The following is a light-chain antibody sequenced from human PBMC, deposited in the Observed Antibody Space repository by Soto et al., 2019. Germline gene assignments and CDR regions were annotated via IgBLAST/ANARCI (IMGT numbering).Light chain of an antibody. V-gene: IGKV3-11*01. CDR2: DAS. Sequence: EIVLTQSPATLSLSPGERATLSCRASQSVSSYLAWYQQKPGHAPRLLIYDASNRATGIPARFSGSGSGTDFALTISSLEPETFAVYYCQQRSNWPPGLTFGGGTMVEIK. CDR3: QQRSNWPPGLT. CDR1: QSVSSY. J-gene: IGKJ4*01.